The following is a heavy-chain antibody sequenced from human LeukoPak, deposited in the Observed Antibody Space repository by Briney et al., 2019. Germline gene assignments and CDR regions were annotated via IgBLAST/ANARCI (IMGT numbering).Heavy chain of an antibody. CDR2: IYYSGST. V-gene: IGHV4-59*12. J-gene: IGHJ3*02. Sequence: SETLSLTCTVSGGSISSYYWSWIRQPPGKGLEWIGYIYYSGSTNYNPSLKSRVTISIDTSKNQFSLKLSSVTAADTAVYYCARLTGDNSGVVRNSFDIWGQGTMVTVSS. D-gene: IGHD2-21*01. CDR1: GGSISSYY. CDR3: ARLTGDNSGVVRNSFDI.